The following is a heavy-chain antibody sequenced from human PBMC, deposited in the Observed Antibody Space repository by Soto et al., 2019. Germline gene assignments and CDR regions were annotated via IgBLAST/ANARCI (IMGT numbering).Heavy chain of an antibody. CDR1: GDTFSSHA. Sequence: QVQLVQSGAEVKKPGSSVKVSCKASGDTFSSHAFGWVRQAPGQGLEWVGGIIPFFGTANYAQKFRGRVAIPADASTTTVYMALSSLTSEDTAVYYCARGIEEMATTTAVWSFDLWGRGTLVTVSS. D-gene: IGHD1-1*01. CDR3: ARGIEEMATTTAVWSFDL. J-gene: IGHJ2*01. CDR2: IIPFFGTA. V-gene: IGHV1-69*19.